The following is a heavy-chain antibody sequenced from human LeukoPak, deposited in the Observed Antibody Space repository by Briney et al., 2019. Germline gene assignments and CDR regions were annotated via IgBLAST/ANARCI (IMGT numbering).Heavy chain of an antibody. Sequence: GGSLRLSCAASRFTFSSYGMHWVRQAPGKGLEWVAVISYDGSKKYYADSVKGRFTISRDNSKNTLYLQMNSLRAEDTAVYYCAKGATAAGTSGWFDPWGQGTLVTVSS. CDR2: ISYDGSKK. J-gene: IGHJ5*02. V-gene: IGHV3-30*18. CDR1: RFTFSSYG. D-gene: IGHD6-13*01. CDR3: AKGATAAGTSGWFDP.